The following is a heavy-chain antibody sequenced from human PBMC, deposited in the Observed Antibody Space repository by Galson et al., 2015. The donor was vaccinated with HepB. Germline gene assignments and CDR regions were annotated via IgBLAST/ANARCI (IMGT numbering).Heavy chain of an antibody. CDR3: AKGDYYYYYMDV. J-gene: IGHJ6*03. D-gene: IGHD3-16*01. V-gene: IGHV1-8*01. CDR1: GYTFTSYD. Sequence: QSGAEVKKPGESLKISCKGSGYTFTSYDINWVRQATGQGLEWMGWMNPNSGNTGYARKFQGRVTMTRNTSISTAYMELSSLRSEDTAVYYCAKGDYYYYYMDVWGKGTTVTVSS. CDR2: MNPNSGNT.